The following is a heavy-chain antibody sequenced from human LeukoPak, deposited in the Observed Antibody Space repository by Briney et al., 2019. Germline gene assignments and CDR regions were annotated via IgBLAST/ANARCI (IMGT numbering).Heavy chain of an antibody. Sequence: ASVKVSCKASGFTFSNYDINWVRQAPGQGLEWMGWLNPKSGDTGYAQKFQGRVAMTRDTSTSTVYMELSSLRSEDTAVYYCARENYGSGRVFDYWGQGTLVTVSS. CDR2: LNPKSGDT. CDR1: GFTFSNYD. J-gene: IGHJ4*02. D-gene: IGHD3-10*01. CDR3: ARENYGSGRVFDY. V-gene: IGHV1-8*01.